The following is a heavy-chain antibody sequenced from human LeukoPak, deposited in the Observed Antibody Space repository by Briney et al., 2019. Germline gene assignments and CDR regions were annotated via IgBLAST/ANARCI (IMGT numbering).Heavy chain of an antibody. CDR3: AKMGSIAAAGPTEYFQH. CDR2: ISSSSTI. Sequence: GGSLRLSCAASGFTFSSYSMNWVRQAPGKGLEWVSYISSSSTIYYADSVKGRFTISRDNSKNTLYLQMNSLRAEDTAVYYCAKMGSIAAAGPTEYFQHWGQGTLVTVSS. CDR1: GFTFSSYS. V-gene: IGHV3-48*01. D-gene: IGHD6-13*01. J-gene: IGHJ1*01.